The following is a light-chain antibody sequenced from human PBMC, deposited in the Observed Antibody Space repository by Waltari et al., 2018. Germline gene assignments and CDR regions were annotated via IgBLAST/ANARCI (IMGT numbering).Light chain of an antibody. Sequence: DIQMTQSPSTLSASVGDRVTITCRASQSVRNWWAWYQQKPGKAPRLLIYQASTLENGVPSRVSGSGSGTEFTLTISGLQPDDFATYYCQQYDNNRTFGQGTKVEIK. CDR3: QQYDNNRT. V-gene: IGKV1-5*03. CDR2: QAS. CDR1: QSVRNW. J-gene: IGKJ1*01.